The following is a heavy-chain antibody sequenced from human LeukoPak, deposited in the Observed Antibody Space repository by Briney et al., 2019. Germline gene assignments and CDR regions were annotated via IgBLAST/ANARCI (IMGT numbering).Heavy chain of an antibody. CDR3: ASGSGSYRTPYYYMDV. V-gene: IGHV3-53*01. CDR1: GFTVSSNY. J-gene: IGHJ6*03. D-gene: IGHD3-10*01. Sequence: PGGSLRLSCVASGFTVSSNYTSWVRQAPGKGLEWVSVIYSGGSTYYADSVKGRFTISRNNSKNTLYLQMNSLRTEDTAVYYCASGSGSYRTPYYYMDVWGTGTTVTVSS. CDR2: IYSGGST.